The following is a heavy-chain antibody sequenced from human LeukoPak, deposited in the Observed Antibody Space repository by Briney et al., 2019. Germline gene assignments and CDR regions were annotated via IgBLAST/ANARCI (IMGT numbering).Heavy chain of an antibody. V-gene: IGHV1-8*01. J-gene: IGHJ4*02. D-gene: IGHD3-10*01. CDR2: MNPNSGNT. Sequence: RRASVKVSCKDSGYTFTSYDINWVRQATGQGLEWMGWMNPNSGNTGYAQKFQGRVTMTRNTSISTAYMELSSLRSEDTAVYYCARGKKTMVRGVLYYFDYWGQGTLVTVSS. CDR3: ARGKKTMVRGVLYYFDY. CDR1: GYTFTSYD.